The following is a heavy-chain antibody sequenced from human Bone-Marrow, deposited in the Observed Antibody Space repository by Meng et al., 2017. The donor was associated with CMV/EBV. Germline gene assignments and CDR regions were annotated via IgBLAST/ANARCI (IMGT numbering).Heavy chain of an antibody. Sequence: SETLSLTCNVFGGSISSYYWSWIRQPPGKGLEWIGEINHSGSTNYNPSLKSRVTISVDTSKNQFSLKLSSVTAADTAVYYCSHGDAFDIWGQGTMVTVSS. CDR2: INHSGST. CDR1: GGSISSYY. CDR3: SHGDAFDI. J-gene: IGHJ3*02. V-gene: IGHV4-34*01.